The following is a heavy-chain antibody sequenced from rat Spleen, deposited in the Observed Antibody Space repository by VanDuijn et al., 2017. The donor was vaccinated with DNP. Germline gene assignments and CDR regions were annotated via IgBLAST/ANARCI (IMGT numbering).Heavy chain of an antibody. CDR1: GFSFSDSA. D-gene: IGHD1-12*02. CDR2: IMFDGITT. J-gene: IGHJ2*01. Sequence: EVQLVESGGGVVQPGKSLKLSCAASGFSFSDSAMAWVRQSPKMGLEWVATIMFDGITTFYRDSVKGRFTISRDNAKSILYLQMDSLRSEDTATYYCANYNYYDGTYWGQGVMVTVSS. CDR3: ANYNYYDGTY. V-gene: IGHV5-17*01.